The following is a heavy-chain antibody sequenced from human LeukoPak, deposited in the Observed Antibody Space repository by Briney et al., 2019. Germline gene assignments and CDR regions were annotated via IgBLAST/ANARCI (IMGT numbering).Heavy chain of an antibody. CDR2: INPNSGGT. D-gene: IGHD6-19*01. Sequence: GASVKVSCKASGYTFTGYYMHWVRQAPGQGLEWMGWINPNSGGTNYAQKFQGRVTMTRDTSISTAYMELSRLRSDDTAVYYCARVDSSGWLYFDYWGQGTLVTVSS. V-gene: IGHV1-2*02. CDR1: GYTFTGYY. J-gene: IGHJ4*02. CDR3: ARVDSSGWLYFDY.